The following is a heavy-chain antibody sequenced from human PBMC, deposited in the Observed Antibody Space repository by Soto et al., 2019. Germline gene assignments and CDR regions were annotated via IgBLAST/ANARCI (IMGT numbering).Heavy chain of an antibody. CDR3: AKDVGEPAHFDY. CDR2: ISGPGYNQ. V-gene: IGHV3-23*01. Sequence: GGSLRLSCAASGFTFSDFGMSWVRQAPGKGLEWVSTISGPGYNQHYADSGKGRFTISRDNFKNTMYLQMSSLRAEDTAIYFCAKDVGEPAHFDYWGQGILVTVSS. D-gene: IGHD3-16*01. CDR1: GFTFSDFG. J-gene: IGHJ4*02.